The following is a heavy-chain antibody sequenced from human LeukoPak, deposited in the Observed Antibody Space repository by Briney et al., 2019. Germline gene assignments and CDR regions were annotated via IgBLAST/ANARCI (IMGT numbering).Heavy chain of an antibody. J-gene: IGHJ4*02. CDR1: GYTFTGYY. CDR3: ARVTGGGSYFDYFDY. Sequence: ASVKVSCKASGYTFTGYYMHWVRQAPGQGLEWMGWINPNSGGTNYAQKFQGRVTMTRDTSISTAYMELSRLRSDDTAVYYCARVTGGGSYFDYFDYWGQGTLVTVSS. CDR2: INPNSGGT. V-gene: IGHV1-2*02. D-gene: IGHD1-26*01.